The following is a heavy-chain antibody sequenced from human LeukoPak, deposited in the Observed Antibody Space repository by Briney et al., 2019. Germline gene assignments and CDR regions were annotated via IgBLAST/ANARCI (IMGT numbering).Heavy chain of an antibody. CDR2: ISSSSSYI. CDR3: ARDLIQPPFDY. V-gene: IGHV3-21*01. D-gene: IGHD5-18*01. CDR1: GFTFSSYS. J-gene: IGHJ4*02. Sequence: GSLRLSCVASGFTFSSYSMNWVRQAPGKGLEWVSSISSSSSYIYYADSVKGRFTISGDNAKNSLYLQMNSLRAEDTAVYYCARDLIQPPFDYWGQGTLVTVSS.